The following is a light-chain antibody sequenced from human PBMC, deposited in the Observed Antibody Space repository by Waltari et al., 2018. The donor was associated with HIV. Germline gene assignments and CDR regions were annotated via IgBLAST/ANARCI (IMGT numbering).Light chain of an antibody. CDR3: YSTDSSANHGV. CDR2: EDS. V-gene: IGLV3-10*01. Sequence: SYELTQPPSASVSPGQTARITRSGAAHAQNFAYFYQQKSGQAPVLVIYEDSRRPSGISERFSGSSSGTVATFTISGAQVEDAADYYCYSTDSSANHGVFGGGTKLTVL. CDR1: AHAQNF. J-gene: IGLJ3*02.